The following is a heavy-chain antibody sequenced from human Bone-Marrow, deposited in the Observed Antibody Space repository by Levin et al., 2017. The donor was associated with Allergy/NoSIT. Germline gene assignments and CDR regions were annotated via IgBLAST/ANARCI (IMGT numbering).Heavy chain of an antibody. Sequence: PGGSLRLSCAASGFTFSYYGMNWVRQAPGKGLEWIAYIMSTGATIYYAESVEGRFTISRDNAKNSLYLQMNSLTDEDTAVDFCVSVNSGEYFRHWGQGTPVTVSS. J-gene: IGHJ1*01. CDR1: GFTFSYYG. CDR2: IMSTGATI. D-gene: IGHD3-3*02. CDR3: VSVNSGEYFRH. V-gene: IGHV3-48*02.